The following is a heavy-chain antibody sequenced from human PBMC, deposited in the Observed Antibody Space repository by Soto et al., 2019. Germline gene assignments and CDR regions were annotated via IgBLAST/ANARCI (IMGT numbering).Heavy chain of an antibody. CDR1: GVCFKNYA. CDR3: AREDDYVDRYYYYGLDV. CDR2: ISFDGNHK. D-gene: IGHD4-17*01. V-gene: IGHV3-30-3*01. J-gene: IGHJ6*02. Sequence: GRYLKLGCADSGVCFKNYAMPWVRLSPGKRLEWVAVISFDGNHKYFADSVKGRFTISRDDFKNTVYLQMTSLRAEDAALYFCAREDDYVDRYYYYGLDVWGQGTTVTVSS.